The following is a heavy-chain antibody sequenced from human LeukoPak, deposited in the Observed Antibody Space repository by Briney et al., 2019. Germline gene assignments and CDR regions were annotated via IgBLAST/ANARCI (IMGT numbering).Heavy chain of an antibody. V-gene: IGHV1-18*01. CDR2: ISAYNGNT. D-gene: IGHD6-6*01. Sequence: GASVKVSCKASGYTFTSYGISWVRQAPGQGLEWMGWISAYNGNTNYAQKLQGRVTMTTDTSTSTAYMELRSLRSDDTAVYYCARRPSSSYPYYYYYYMDVWGKGTTVTVSS. J-gene: IGHJ6*03. CDR1: GYTFTSYG. CDR3: ARRPSSSYPYYYYYYMDV.